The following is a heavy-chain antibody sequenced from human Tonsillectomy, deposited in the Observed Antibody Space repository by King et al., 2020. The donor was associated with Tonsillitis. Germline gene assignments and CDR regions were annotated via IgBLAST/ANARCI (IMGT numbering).Heavy chain of an antibody. J-gene: IGHJ4*02. V-gene: IGHV4-39*01. CDR2: IYYSGST. CDR1: GGSISSSTYY. CDR3: ARRWGYSSSWSLDF. D-gene: IGHD6-13*01. Sequence: QLQESGPGLVKPSETLSLTCTVSGGSISSSTYYWGWIRQPPGKGLEWIGSIYYSGSTYYNPSLKSRVTISADTAKNQFSLRLSSVTSADTAVYYCARRWGYSSSWSLDFWGQGTLVTVSP.